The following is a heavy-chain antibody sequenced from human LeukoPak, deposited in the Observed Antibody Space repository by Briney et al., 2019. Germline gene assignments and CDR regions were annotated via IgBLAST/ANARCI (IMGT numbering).Heavy chain of an antibody. J-gene: IGHJ4*02. V-gene: IGHV3-30*04. D-gene: IGHD3-16*01. Sequence: HPGGTLRLSCTGSGFTFSDSGMHWVRQAPGKGLEWMAILSYDGSLKYYADSVKGRFTISRDNSKNTLYLQMNSLRVEDTAVYYRATSIERSTWGSHALDFWGQGTLVTVSS. CDR1: GFTFSDSG. CDR3: ATSIERSTWGSHALDF. CDR2: LSYDGSLK.